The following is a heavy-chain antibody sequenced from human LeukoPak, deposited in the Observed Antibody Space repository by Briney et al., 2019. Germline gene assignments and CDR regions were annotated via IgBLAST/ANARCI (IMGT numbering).Heavy chain of an antibody. CDR2: IYYSGST. V-gene: IGHV4-30-4*01. D-gene: IGHD3-22*01. CDR1: GGSISSGDYY. J-gene: IGHJ5*02. Sequence: PSETLSLTCTVSGGSISSGDYYWSWIRQPPGKGLEWIGYIYYSGSTYYNPSLKSRVTISVDTSKNQFSLKLSSVTAADTAVYYCARGHYDSSGYYKFLNWFDPWGQGTLVTVSS. CDR3: ARGHYDSSGYYKFLNWFDP.